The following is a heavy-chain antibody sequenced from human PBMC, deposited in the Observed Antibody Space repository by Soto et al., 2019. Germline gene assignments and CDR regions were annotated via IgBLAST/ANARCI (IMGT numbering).Heavy chain of an antibody. D-gene: IGHD2-2*01. J-gene: IGHJ4*02. CDR3: ARVRRYCSSTSCFGVYFDY. Sequence: QVQLQESGPGLVKPSGTLSLTCAVSSGSISSSNWWSWVRQPPGKGLEWIGEIYHSGSTNYNPSLKSRVTISVDKSKNQFSLKLSSVTAADTAVYYCARVRRYCSSTSCFGVYFDYWGQGTLVTVSS. CDR1: SGSISSSNW. V-gene: IGHV4-4*02. CDR2: IYHSGST.